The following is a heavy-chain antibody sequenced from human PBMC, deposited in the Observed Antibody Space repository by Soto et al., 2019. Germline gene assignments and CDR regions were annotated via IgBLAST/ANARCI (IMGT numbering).Heavy chain of an antibody. J-gene: IGHJ6*02. CDR3: AAGRITIFGVVIWGDV. Sequence: QMQLVQSGPEVKKPGTSVKVSCKASGFTFTSSAVQWVRQARGQRLEWIGWIVVGSGNTNYAQKFQERVTITRDMSTSTAYMELSSLRSEDTAVYYCAAGRITIFGVVIWGDVWGQGTTVTVSS. CDR2: IVVGSGNT. CDR1: GFTFTSSA. V-gene: IGHV1-58*01. D-gene: IGHD3-3*01.